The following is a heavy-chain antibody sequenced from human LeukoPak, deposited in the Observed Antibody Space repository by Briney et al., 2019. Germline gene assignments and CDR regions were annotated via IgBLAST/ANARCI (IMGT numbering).Heavy chain of an antibody. CDR3: ARDWVAGVPFDAFDI. D-gene: IGHD3-10*01. CDR1: GFTLSSYW. CDR2: IKEDESEK. J-gene: IGHJ3*02. Sequence: GGSLRLSCAASGFTLSSYWMSWVRQAPGKGLEWVANIKEDESEKYYVDSVKGRFTISRDNAQNSVYLHMNSLTAEDTALYYCARDWVAGVPFDAFDIWGQGTMVSVSS. V-gene: IGHV3-7*03.